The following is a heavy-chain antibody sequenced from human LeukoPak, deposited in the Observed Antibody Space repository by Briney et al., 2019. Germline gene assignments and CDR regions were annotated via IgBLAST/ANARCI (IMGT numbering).Heavy chain of an antibody. CDR2: IYTTGST. Sequence: SETLSLTCTVSGGSISSYYWSWIRQPAGKGLEGIGRIYTTGSTNFNPSLKSRVTMSVDTSKNQFSLKLSSVTAADTAMYYCARDRVTVTDDAFDIWGQGTMVTVSS. CDR1: GGSISSYY. J-gene: IGHJ3*02. V-gene: IGHV4-4*07. CDR3: ARDRVTVTDDAFDI. D-gene: IGHD4-17*01.